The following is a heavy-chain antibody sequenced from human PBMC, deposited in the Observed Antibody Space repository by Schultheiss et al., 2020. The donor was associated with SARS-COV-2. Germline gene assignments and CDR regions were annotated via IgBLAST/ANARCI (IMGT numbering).Heavy chain of an antibody. CDR2: ISSSGSTI. Sequence: GGSLRLSCAASGFTFSSYEMNWVRQAPGKGLEWVSYISSSGSTIYYADSVKGRFTISRDNAKNSLYLQMNSLRAEDTAEYYCARGKTGFYYGMDVWGQGTTVTVSS. V-gene: IGHV3-48*03. CDR3: ARGKTGFYYGMDV. J-gene: IGHJ6*02. CDR1: GFTFSSYE.